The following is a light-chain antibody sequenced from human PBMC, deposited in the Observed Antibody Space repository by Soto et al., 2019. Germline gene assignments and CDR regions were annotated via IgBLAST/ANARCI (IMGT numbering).Light chain of an antibody. Sequence: DIQMTQSPSTLSASVGDRVTITCRASQSISSWLAWYQQKPGKAPKLLIYKASSLESGVPSRFSGSGSGTEFTLTISRMQPDDFASYYCQQNNSYPVTFGQGTKLEI. J-gene: IGKJ2*01. CDR3: QQNNSYPVT. CDR1: QSISSW. CDR2: KAS. V-gene: IGKV1-5*03.